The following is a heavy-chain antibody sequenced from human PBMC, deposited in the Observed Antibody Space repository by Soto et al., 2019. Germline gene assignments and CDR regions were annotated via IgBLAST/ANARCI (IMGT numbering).Heavy chain of an antibody. J-gene: IGHJ4*02. CDR2: IIPIFGAA. CDR3: ARDGDRVTARH. V-gene: IGHV1-69*01. D-gene: IGHD7-27*01. CDR1: GGTFSTYR. Sequence: QVQVVQSGAEVKQPGSSVKVSCKVSGGTFSTYRISWVRQAPGQGLEWVGGIIPIFGAAKHAQKFQGRVTITADDSTSTVYMEWSGLRSEDTAVYFCARDGDRVTARHWGQGTLATGSS.